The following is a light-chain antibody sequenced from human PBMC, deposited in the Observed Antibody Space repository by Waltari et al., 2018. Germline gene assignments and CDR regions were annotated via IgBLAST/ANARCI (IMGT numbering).Light chain of an antibody. Sequence: QSALTQPASVSGSPGQSITISCTGTSSYIGFCNYVTWYQQHPGKAPKLMIYYVSERPSVFSNRFSGSKSGNTASLTISGLQAEDDADYYCNSYAGSSSWVFGGGTKLTVL. J-gene: IGLJ3*02. CDR2: YVS. CDR1: SSYIGFCNY. CDR3: NSYAGSSSWV. V-gene: IGLV2-14*03.